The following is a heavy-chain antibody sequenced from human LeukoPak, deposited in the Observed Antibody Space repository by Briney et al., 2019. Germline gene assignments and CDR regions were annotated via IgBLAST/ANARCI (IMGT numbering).Heavy chain of an antibody. CDR3: ASKITMVRGAILYYFDY. Sequence: PSETLSLTCAVYGGSFSGYYWSWIRQPPGKGLEWIGEINHSGSTNYNPSLKSRVTISVDTSKNQFSLKLSSVTAADTAVYYCASKITMVRGAILYYFDYWGQGTLVTVSS. D-gene: IGHD3-10*01. V-gene: IGHV4-34*01. CDR2: INHSGST. J-gene: IGHJ4*02. CDR1: GGSFSGYY.